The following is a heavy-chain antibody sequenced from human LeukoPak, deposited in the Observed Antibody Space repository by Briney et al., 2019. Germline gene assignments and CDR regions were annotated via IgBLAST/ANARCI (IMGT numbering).Heavy chain of an antibody. V-gene: IGHV1-8*01. CDR1: EYTFSSSV. J-gene: IGHJ6*02. Sequence: GAPVKASGKPVEYTFSSSVTDWGGQATGLGVGGLGWMNPNSGNTSYAQKYQGRFTMIRDTSISTAYMELSSLTSEDTAVYYCARRNEKYYFGMDVWGQGTTVTVSS. D-gene: IGHD1-1*01. CDR2: MNPNSGNT. CDR3: ARRNEKYYFGMDV.